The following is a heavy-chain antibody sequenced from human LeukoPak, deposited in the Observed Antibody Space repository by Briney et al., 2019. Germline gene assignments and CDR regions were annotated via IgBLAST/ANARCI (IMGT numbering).Heavy chain of an antibody. CDR3: VRELGGIAAAGTNYYYYGMDV. D-gene: IGHD6-13*01. J-gene: IGHJ6*02. Sequence: ASVKASCKASGYSFTSYGISWVRQAPGQGLEWMRWISAYNGNTNYAQKLQGRVTMTTDTSTSTAYMELRSLRSEDTAVYYCVRELGGIAAAGTNYYYYGMDVWGQGTTVTVSS. V-gene: IGHV1-18*01. CDR2: ISAYNGNT. CDR1: GYSFTSYG.